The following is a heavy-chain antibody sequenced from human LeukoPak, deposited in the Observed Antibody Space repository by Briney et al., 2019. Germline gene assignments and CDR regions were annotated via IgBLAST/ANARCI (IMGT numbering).Heavy chain of an antibody. V-gene: IGHV3-23*01. CDR1: GFTFTNYV. J-gene: IGHJ4*02. D-gene: IGHD3-16*01. CDR3: ASGLWSPGC. CDR2: ISVSGADT. Sequence: GGSLRLSCAASGFTFTNYVMTWVRQAPGKGLEWVSGISVSGADTYYADSVKGRFTISRDNSKNTVSLRMNSLRAEDTAVYYCASGLWSPGCWGQGTLVTVSS.